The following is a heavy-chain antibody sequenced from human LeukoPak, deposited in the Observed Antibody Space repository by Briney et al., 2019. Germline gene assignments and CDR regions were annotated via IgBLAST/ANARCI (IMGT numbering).Heavy chain of an antibody. CDR3: ARDWTTVVTPRLGSYYYYYMDV. J-gene: IGHJ6*03. CDR1: GGSISSYY. Sequence: SETLSLTCTVSGGSISSYYWSWIRQPAGKGLEWIGRIYTSGSTNYNPSLKSRVTMSVDASKNQFSLKLSSVTAADTAVYYCARDWTTVVTPRLGSYYYYYMDVWGKGTTVTVSS. CDR2: IYTSGST. D-gene: IGHD4-23*01. V-gene: IGHV4-4*07.